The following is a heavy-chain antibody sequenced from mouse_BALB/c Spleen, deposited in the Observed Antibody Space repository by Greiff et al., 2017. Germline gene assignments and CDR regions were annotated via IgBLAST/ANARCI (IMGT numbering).Heavy chain of an antibody. CDR3: ARGEGYGNYLDY. J-gene: IGHJ2*01. CDR2: ISSGGST. V-gene: IGHV5-6-5*01. Sequence: EVKLEESGGGLVKPGGSLKLSCAASGFTFSSYAMSWVRQTPEKRLEWVASISSGGSTYYPDSVKGRFTISRDNARNILYLQMSSLRSEDTAMYYCARGEGYGNYLDYWGQGTTLTVSS. D-gene: IGHD2-10*02. CDR1: GFTFSSYA.